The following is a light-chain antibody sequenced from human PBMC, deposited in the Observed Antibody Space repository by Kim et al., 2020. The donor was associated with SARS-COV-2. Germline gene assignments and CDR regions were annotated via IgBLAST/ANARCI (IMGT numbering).Light chain of an antibody. J-gene: IGKJ4*01. Sequence: SAAVRDSVTITCRASQAIGNYLIWFQQKTEKGPRRLIYAASTLESGVPSRFSGSGSGTEFTLTISSLQPEDSATYFCLQHNVYPLTFGGGTKLE. CDR1: QAIGNY. CDR3: LQHNVYPLT. V-gene: IGKV1-17*03. CDR2: AAS.